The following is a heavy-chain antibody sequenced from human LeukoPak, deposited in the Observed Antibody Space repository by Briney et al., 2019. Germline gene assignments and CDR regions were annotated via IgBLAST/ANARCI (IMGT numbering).Heavy chain of an antibody. CDR3: ARIPYSSSLADAVDI. J-gene: IGHJ3*02. CDR2: ISSSGTYN. CDR1: GFSFWSYS. D-gene: IGHD6-6*01. Sequence: GGSLRLSCAASGFSFWSYSMNWVRQAPGKGLEGCSYISSSGTYNYYADSMKRRFTISRDNAKNSLFLQMNSLRGEDTGVYYCARIPYSSSLADAVDIWGQGTMATVYS. V-gene: IGHV3-21*01.